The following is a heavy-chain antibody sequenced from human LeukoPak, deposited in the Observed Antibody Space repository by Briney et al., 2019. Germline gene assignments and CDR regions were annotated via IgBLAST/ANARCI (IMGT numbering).Heavy chain of an antibody. V-gene: IGHV4-34*01. D-gene: IGHD2-21*01. CDR3: ARGIRHGGDRGAPFDY. CDR2: INHSGST. J-gene: IGHJ4*02. CDR1: GGSFSGYY. Sequence: KTSETLSLTCAVYGGSFSGYYWSWIRQPPGKGLEWIGEINHSGSTNYNPSLKSRVTISVDTSKNQFSLKLSSVTAADTAVYYCARGIRHGGDRGAPFDYWGQGTLVTVSS.